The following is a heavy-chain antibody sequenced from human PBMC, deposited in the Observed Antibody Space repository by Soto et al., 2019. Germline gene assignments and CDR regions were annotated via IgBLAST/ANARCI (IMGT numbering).Heavy chain of an antibody. CDR2: ISGSGGST. J-gene: IGHJ4*02. CDR1: GFTFSTYA. Sequence: GGSLRLSCAGSGFTFSTYAMTWVRQAPGKGLEWVSSISGSGGSTYHADSVKGRFTISRDNSKNTLYLQMNSLRAEDTALYYCALTYYYGSGTYYNVENLYYCGQGTRVTVSS. D-gene: IGHD3-10*01. V-gene: IGHV3-23*01. CDR3: ALTYYYGSGTYYNVENLYY.